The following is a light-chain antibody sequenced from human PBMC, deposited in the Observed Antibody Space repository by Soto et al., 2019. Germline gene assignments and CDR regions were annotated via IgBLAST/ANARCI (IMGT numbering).Light chain of an antibody. CDR3: QQFGSSSLT. Sequence: ESVLTQSPGTLSLSPGEKATLSCRASQSVSSSDLAWYQQKPGQDPRLLIYGASSRATGIPNRFSGSGSGTDFTLTVSRLEPEDFAVYYCQQFGSSSLTFGQGTKVEIK. CDR1: QSVSSSD. CDR2: GAS. J-gene: IGKJ1*01. V-gene: IGKV3-20*01.